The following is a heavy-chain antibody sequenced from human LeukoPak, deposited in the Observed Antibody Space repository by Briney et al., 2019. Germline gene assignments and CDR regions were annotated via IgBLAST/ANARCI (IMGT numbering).Heavy chain of an antibody. V-gene: IGHV3-11*01. J-gene: IGHJ4*02. Sequence: PGGSLRLSCAASGFTFTDYYMSWVRQAPGKGLEWVSYISSSGSTIYYADSVKGRFTISRDNAKNSLYPQMNSLRAEDTAVYYCARSRIALGVSEPYYFDYWGQGTLVSVSS. CDR1: GFTFTDYY. CDR2: ISSSGSTI. CDR3: ARSRIALGVSEPYYFDY. D-gene: IGHD1-14*01.